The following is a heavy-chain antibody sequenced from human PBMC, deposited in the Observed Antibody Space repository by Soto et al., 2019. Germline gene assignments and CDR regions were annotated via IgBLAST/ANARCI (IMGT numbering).Heavy chain of an antibody. V-gene: IGHV3-30*03. J-gene: IGHJ6*02. CDR2: ISSDGSAT. Sequence: GGSLRLSCAGSGFPFRSYGIHLVRQSPGKGLEWVAVISSDGSATYYGDSVKGRFTISRDNSKNTLYLQMNSLRGEDTAIYYCATDEAVAGTLSAGLHYYGMHVSGPGTRVTLFS. CDR3: ATDEAVAGTLSAGLHYYGMHV. CDR1: GFPFRSYG. D-gene: IGHD6-19*01.